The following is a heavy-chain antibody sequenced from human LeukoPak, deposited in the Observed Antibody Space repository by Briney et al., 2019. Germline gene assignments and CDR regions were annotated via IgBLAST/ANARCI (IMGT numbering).Heavy chain of an antibody. CDR1: GFNFGDAA. J-gene: IGHJ4*02. CDR2: ISSSGLNT. V-gene: IGHV3-23*01. CDR3: VKDIQCSY. Sequence: PGGSLRLSCAASGFNFGDAAMTWVRQVPGKGLQWVSLISSSGLNTYYADSVKGRFALSRDSSKITLDLQMNSLRADDTAVYYCVKDIQCSYWGQGTPVIVSP. D-gene: IGHD2-21*01.